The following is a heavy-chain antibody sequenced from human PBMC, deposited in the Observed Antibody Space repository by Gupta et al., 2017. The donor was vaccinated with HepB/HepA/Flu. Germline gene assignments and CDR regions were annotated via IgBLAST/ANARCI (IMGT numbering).Heavy chain of an antibody. CDR2: IYYSGST. J-gene: IGHJ3*02. CDR1: GGSISSSSYY. D-gene: IGHD6-13*01. Sequence: QLQLQESGPGLVKPSETLSLTCTVSGGSISSSSYYWGWIRQPPGKGLEWIGSIYYSGSTYYNPSLKSRVTISVDTSKNQFSLKLSSVTAADTAVYYCARHPGVYNSSWYKEDAFDIWGQGTMVTVSS. V-gene: IGHV4-39*01. CDR3: ARHPGVYNSSWYKEDAFDI.